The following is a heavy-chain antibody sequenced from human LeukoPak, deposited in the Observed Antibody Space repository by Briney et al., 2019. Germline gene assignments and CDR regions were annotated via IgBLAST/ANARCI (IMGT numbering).Heavy chain of an antibody. D-gene: IGHD4-17*01. CDR1: GGSISGYY. J-gene: IGHJ6*02. V-gene: IGHV4-59*01. Sequence: SETLSLTCTVSGGSISGYYWSWIRQPPGKGLEWIGYIYYTGSTNYNPSLKSRVTISVDTSKNQFSLKLTSVTAADTAVYYCARTTVTPPDYYYYGMDVWGQGTTVTVSS. CDR2: IYYTGST. CDR3: ARTTVTPPDYYYYGMDV.